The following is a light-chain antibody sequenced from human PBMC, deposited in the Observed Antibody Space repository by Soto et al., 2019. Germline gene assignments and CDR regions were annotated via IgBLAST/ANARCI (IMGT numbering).Light chain of an antibody. CDR1: QSVSSS. Sequence: EIVLTQSPATLSLSPGERVTLSCRASQSVSSSLVWYQQKPGQAPRLLIYDASNRATGIPARFSGSGSGTDFTLTISSLEPEDFAVDYCQQRSNWPSTFGQGTRLEIK. CDR3: QQRSNWPST. CDR2: DAS. V-gene: IGKV3-11*01. J-gene: IGKJ5*01.